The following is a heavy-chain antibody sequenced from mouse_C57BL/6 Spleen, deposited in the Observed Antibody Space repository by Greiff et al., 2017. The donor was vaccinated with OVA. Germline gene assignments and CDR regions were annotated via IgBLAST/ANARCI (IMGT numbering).Heavy chain of an antibody. V-gene: IGHV10-3*01. CDR1: GFTFNTYA. CDR2: IRSKGSNYAT. CDR3: VRDYGYFAMDY. D-gene: IGHD1-1*01. Sequence: EVMLVESGGGLVQPKGSLKLSCAASGFTFNTYAMNWVRQAPGKGLEWVARIRSKGSNYATYYADSVKDRFTISRDDSQSKLYLQMNNLKTEDTAMYYCVRDYGYFAMDYWGQGTSVTVSS. J-gene: IGHJ4*01.